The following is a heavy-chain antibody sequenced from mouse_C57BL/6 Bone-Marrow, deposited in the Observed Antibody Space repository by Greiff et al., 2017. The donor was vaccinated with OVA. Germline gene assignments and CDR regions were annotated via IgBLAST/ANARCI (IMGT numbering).Heavy chain of an antibody. V-gene: IGHV1-82*01. CDR2: IYPGDGDT. CDR3: ARSPTMVTRAGFAY. J-gene: IGHJ3*01. Sequence: VKLQESGPELVKPGASVKISCKASGYAFSSSWMNWVKQRPGKGLEWIGRIYPGDGDTNYNGKFKGKATLTADKSSSTAYMQLSSLTSEDSAVYFCARSPTMVTRAGFAYWGQGTLVTVSA. D-gene: IGHD2-9*01. CDR1: GYAFSSSW.